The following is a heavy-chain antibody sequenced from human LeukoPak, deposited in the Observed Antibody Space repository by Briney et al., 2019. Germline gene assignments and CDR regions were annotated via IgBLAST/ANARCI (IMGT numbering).Heavy chain of an antibody. J-gene: IGHJ2*01. CDR1: GGSFSSYY. CDR2: IYTSGST. CDR3: ARVPPGGYNSRWYFDL. V-gene: IGHV4-59*10. Sequence: SETLSLTCAVYGGSFSSYYWSWIRQPAGKGLEWIGRIYTSGSTNYNPSLKSRVTISVDKSKNQFSLKLSSVTAADTAVYYCARVPPGGYNSRWYFDLWGRGTLVTVSS. D-gene: IGHD5-24*01.